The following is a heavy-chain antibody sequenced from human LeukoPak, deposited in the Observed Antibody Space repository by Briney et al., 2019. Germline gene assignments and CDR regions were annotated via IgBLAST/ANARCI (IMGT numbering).Heavy chain of an antibody. CDR1: GGSLSSYY. D-gene: IGHD2-2*02. CDR2: IYYSGST. Sequence: SETLSLTCTVSGGSLSSYYWSWIRQPPGKGLEWIGYIYYSGSTNYNPSLKSRVTISVDTSKNQFSLKLSSVTAADTAVYYCARSTEVVVPAAIPPAFDYWGQGTLVTVSS. J-gene: IGHJ4*02. V-gene: IGHV4-59*01. CDR3: ARSTEVVVPAAIPPAFDY.